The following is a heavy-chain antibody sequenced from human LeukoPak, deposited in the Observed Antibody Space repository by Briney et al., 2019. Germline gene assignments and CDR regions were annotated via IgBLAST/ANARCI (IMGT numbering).Heavy chain of an antibody. J-gene: IGHJ3*02. V-gene: IGHV3-21*01. CDR1: GFTFSTYS. CDR3: ATTPALPWFGDAFDI. D-gene: IGHD3-10*01. CDR2: ISSSSSYI. Sequence: GGSLRLSCAASGFTFSTYSMNWVRQAPGKGLEWVSSISSSSSYIYYADSVKGRFTISRDNAKNSLYLQMNSLRAEDTAVYYCATTPALPWFGDAFDIWGQGTMVTVSS.